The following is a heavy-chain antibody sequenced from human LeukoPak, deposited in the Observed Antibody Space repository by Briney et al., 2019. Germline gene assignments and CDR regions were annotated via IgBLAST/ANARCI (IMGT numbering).Heavy chain of an antibody. CDR3: ARAPRCNTESCNSWFDP. CDR2: INVNT. J-gene: IGHJ5*02. V-gene: IGHV1-18*01. D-gene: IGHD2/OR15-2a*01. CDR1: GNSFTTYV. Sequence: ASVKVSCKASGNSFTTYVITWVRQAPGQGLEWMGWINVNTKYAQKFQGRVTMTTDTSTRTAYMELRSLRSDDTAVYYCARAPRCNTESCNSWFDPWGQGTLVTVSS.